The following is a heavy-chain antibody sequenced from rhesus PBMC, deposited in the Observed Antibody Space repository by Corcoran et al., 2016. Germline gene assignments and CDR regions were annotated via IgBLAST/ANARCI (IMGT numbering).Heavy chain of an antibody. J-gene: IGHJ4*01. D-gene: IGHD1-44*02. V-gene: IGHV4-106*01. CDR3: ARGGYSQRN. CDR1: GGSVSSSNW. CDR2: IYGSGGGT. Sequence: QVQLQESGPGLVKPSETLSLTCAVSGGSVSSSNWWSWIRQPPGKGLEWIGYIYGSGGGTNYNPSLKIRVTISIDTSKNQFSLKLSSVTAADTAVYYCARGGYSQRNWGQGVLVTVSS.